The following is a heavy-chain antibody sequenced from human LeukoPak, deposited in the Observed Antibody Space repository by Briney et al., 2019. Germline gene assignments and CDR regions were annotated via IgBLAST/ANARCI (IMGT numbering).Heavy chain of an antibody. J-gene: IGHJ4*02. CDR1: GYTFTDSY. D-gene: IGHD3-10*01. Sequence: ASVKVSCKASGYTFTDSYMHWVRQAPGQGLEWMGWINPKTGGTNYAQRFQGRVTMTRDTSIRTAYMELNSLGSDDTAVYYCARDGRLTIFVRGIITEGSPPKNWGQGTLVTVSS. CDR2: INPKTGGT. CDR3: ARDGRLTIFVRGIITEGSPPKN. V-gene: IGHV1-2*02.